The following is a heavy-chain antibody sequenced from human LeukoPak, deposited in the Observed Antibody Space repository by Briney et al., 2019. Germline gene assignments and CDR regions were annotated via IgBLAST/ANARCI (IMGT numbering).Heavy chain of an antibody. J-gene: IGHJ4*02. CDR1: GYTFTSYG. CDR2: ISGYNGNT. CDR3: ARADSSGWYQIDF. D-gene: IGHD6-19*01. Sequence: ASVKVSCKASGYTFTSYGISWVRQAPGQGLEWMGWISGYNGNTNYAQKLQGRITMTTDTSTYTAYMELRSLRSDDTAVYYCARADSSGWYQIDFWGQGTLVTVSS. V-gene: IGHV1-18*01.